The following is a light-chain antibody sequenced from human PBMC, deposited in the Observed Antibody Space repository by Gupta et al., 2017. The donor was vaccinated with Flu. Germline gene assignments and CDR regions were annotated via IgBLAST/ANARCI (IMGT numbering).Light chain of an antibody. CDR1: QSCVGSDGKTY. Sequence: LGQTASIYCRAIQSCVGSDGKTYLNWFKQRPGQSPRRLIYKVSNRDAGVTDRFSGSGFGNDFTLKVSSGEAEDVGVYYCRQGTHWPLYTFGQGTKLEIK. CDR3: RQGTHWPLYT. CDR2: KVS. V-gene: IGKV2-30*01. J-gene: IGKJ2*01.